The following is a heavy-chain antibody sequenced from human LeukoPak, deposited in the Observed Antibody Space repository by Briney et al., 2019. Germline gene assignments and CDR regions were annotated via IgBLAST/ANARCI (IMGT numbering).Heavy chain of an antibody. Sequence: GGSLRLSCAASGFTFRNAWMTWVRQAPGKGLEWVGHIASKTDGGTTNYAAPVKGRFTISRDDSKNTLYLQMNSLKTEDTAVYYCTTYGAAGQGSSYWGQGTLVTVSS. D-gene: IGHD4/OR15-4a*01. J-gene: IGHJ4*02. CDR1: GFTFRNAW. CDR3: TTYGAAGQGSSY. V-gene: IGHV3-15*04. CDR2: IASKTDGGTT.